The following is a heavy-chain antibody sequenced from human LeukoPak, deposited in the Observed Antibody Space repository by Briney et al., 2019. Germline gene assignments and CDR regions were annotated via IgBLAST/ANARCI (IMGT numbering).Heavy chain of an antibody. Sequence: PGGSLRLSCAASGFTFSSYCMNWVRQAPGKGLEWVSYISSSSSTIYYADSVKGRFTISRDNAKNSLYLQMNSLRAEDTAVYYCARDHYGSGSGTDYYYYYYMHVWGKGTTVTVSS. J-gene: IGHJ6*03. D-gene: IGHD3-10*01. CDR3: ARDHYGSGSGTDYYYYYYMHV. CDR2: ISSSSSTI. CDR1: GFTFSSYC. V-gene: IGHV3-48*01.